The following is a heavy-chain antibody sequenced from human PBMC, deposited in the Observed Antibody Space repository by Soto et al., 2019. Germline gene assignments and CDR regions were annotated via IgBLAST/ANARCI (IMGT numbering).Heavy chain of an antibody. CDR3: ARETRDYISYGSYFDL. CDR1: GFSFGNSD. J-gene: IGHJ2*01. Sequence: PGGSLRLSCAASGFSFGNSDLHWVRQAPGKGLEWVSAIGTGGDTYYSGSVKGRFTISRENAENSLYLQMNSLRAEDTALYYCARETRDYISYGSYFDLWGRGALGTVSS. V-gene: IGHV3-13*01. CDR2: IGTGGDT. D-gene: IGHD4-17*01.